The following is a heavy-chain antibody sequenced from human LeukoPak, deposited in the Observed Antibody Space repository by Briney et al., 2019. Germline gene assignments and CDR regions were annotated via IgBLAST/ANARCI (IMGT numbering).Heavy chain of an antibody. V-gene: IGHV3-30-3*01. Sequence: GGSLRLSCAASGFTFSSYAMHWVRQAPGKGLEWVAVISYDGSNKYYADSVKGRFTISRDNSKNTLHLQMNSLRAEDTAVYYCARDLGSYYTYFDYWGQGTLVTVSS. CDR2: ISYDGSNK. D-gene: IGHD1-26*01. CDR3: ARDLGSYYTYFDY. CDR1: GFTFSSYA. J-gene: IGHJ4*02.